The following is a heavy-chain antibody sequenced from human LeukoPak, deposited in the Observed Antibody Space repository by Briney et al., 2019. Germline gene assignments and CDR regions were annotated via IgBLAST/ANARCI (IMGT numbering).Heavy chain of an antibody. V-gene: IGHV4-34*01. CDR2: INHSGST. D-gene: IGHD1-26*01. CDR3: ARLPSGSPLEYYYYGMDV. CDR1: GGSFSGYY. Sequence: SETLSLTCAIYGGSFSGYYWSWIRQPPGKGLEWIGEINHSGSTNYNPSLKSRVTISVGTSKNQFSLKLSSVTAADTAVYYCARLPSGSPLEYYYYGMDVWGQGTTVTVSS. J-gene: IGHJ6*02.